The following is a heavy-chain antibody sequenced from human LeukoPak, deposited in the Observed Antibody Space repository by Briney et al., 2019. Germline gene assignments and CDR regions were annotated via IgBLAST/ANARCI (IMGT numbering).Heavy chain of an antibody. J-gene: IGHJ4*02. CDR3: AKAVAGTGSADY. Sequence: GGSLRLSCAAPGFTFSSYTMSWVRQAPGKGLEWVSAISGSGGSTYYADSVKGRFTISRDNSKNTLYLQMNSLRAEDTAVYYCAKAVAGTGSADYWGQGTLVTVSS. CDR2: ISGSGGST. D-gene: IGHD6-19*01. V-gene: IGHV3-23*01. CDR1: GFTFSSYT.